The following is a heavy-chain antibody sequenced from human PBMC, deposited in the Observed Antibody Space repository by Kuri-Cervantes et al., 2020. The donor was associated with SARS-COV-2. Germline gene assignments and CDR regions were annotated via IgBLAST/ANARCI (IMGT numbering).Heavy chain of an antibody. J-gene: IGHJ6*02. CDR1: GLTFSSYW. CDR2: IKQDGSEK. Sequence: ETLSLTCAASGLTFSSYWMSWVRQAPGKGLEWVANIKQDGSEKYYADSVKGRFTISRDNAKNSLYLQMNSLRDEDTAVYYCARSNYYDSSGYYYVSDGMDVWGQGTTVTVSS. V-gene: IGHV3-7*01. CDR3: ARSNYYDSSGYYYVSDGMDV. D-gene: IGHD3-22*01.